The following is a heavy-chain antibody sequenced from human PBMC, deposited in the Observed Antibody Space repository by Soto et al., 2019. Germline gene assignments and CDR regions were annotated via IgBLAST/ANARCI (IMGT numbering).Heavy chain of an antibody. V-gene: IGHV4-30-2*01. CDR1: GGSISSGGYS. J-gene: IGHJ5*02. CDR3: ARLVLRFFGTSKNNWFDP. Sequence: SETLSLTCAVSGGSISSGGYSWSWIRQPPGKGLEWIGYIYHSGSTYYNPSLKSRVTISVDRSKNQFSLKLSSVTAADTAVYYCARLVLRFFGTSKNNWFDPWGQGTLVTVSS. D-gene: IGHD3-3*01. CDR2: IYHSGST.